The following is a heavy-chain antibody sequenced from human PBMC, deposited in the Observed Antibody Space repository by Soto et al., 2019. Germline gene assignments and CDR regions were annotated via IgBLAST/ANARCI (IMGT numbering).Heavy chain of an antibody. CDR1: GGSISSSIYY. J-gene: IGHJ5*02. CDR3: ARSDIVVVPATFDP. CDR2: IYYSGST. V-gene: IGHV4-39*01. D-gene: IGHD2-2*01. Sequence: QLQLQESGPGLVKPSETLSLTCTVSGGSISSSIYYWGWIRQPPGKGLEWIGSIYYSGSTYYNPSHKSRVTISVDMSKNQFSLKLSSVAAADTAVYYCARSDIVVVPATFDPWGQGTLGTVSS.